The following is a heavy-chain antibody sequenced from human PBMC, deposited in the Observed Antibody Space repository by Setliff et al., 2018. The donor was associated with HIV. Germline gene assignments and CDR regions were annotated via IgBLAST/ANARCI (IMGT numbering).Heavy chain of an antibody. CDR2: INTNTGNP. J-gene: IGHJ3*02. V-gene: IGHV7-4-1*02. CDR3: AGDTGLRGFWPWTFDI. CDR1: GYTFTSYA. D-gene: IGHD1-1*01. Sequence: ASVKVSCKASGYTFTSYAMNWVRQAPGQGLEWMGWINTNTGNPTYAQGFTGRFVFSLGTSVTTTYLHISSLKAEDTAVYYCAGDTGLRGFWPWTFDIWGQGTMVTVSS.